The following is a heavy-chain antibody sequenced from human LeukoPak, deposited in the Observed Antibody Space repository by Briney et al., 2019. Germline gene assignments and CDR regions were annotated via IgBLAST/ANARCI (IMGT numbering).Heavy chain of an antibody. V-gene: IGHV3-15*01. D-gene: IGHD3-10*01. CDR1: GFTFSNAW. CDR2: IKSKTDGGTT. Sequence: GGSLRHSCAASGFTFSNAWMSWVRQAPGKGLEWVGRIKSKTDGGTTDYAAPVKGRFTISRDDSKNTLYLQMNSLKTEDTAVYYCTTYMVRGVNVYWGQGALVTVSS. CDR3: TTYMVRGVNVY. J-gene: IGHJ4*02.